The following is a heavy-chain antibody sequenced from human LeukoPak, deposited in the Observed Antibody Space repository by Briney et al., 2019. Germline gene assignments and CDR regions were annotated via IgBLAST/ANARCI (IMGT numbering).Heavy chain of an antibody. CDR1: GFTFSSYA. D-gene: IGHD2-21*01. CDR2: ISSNGGST. V-gene: IGHV3-64*01. Sequence: GGSLRLSCAASGFTFSSYAMHWVHQAPGKGLEYVSAISSNGGSTYYANSVKGRFTISRDNSKNTLYLQMGSLRAEDMAVYYCARDLSIGDVWGQGTTVTVSS. J-gene: IGHJ6*02. CDR3: ARDLSIGDV.